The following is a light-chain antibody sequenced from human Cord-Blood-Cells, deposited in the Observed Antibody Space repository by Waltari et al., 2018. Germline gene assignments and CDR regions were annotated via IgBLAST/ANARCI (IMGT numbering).Light chain of an antibody. V-gene: IGKV1-39*01. J-gene: IGKJ2*01. CDR2: AAS. Sequence: VGDRVTITCRASQSISSYLNWYQQKPGKAPKLLIYAASSLQSGVPSRFSGSGSGTDFTLTISSLQPEDFATYYCQQSYSTPRTFGQGTKLEIK. CDR1: QSISSY. CDR3: QQSYSTPRT.